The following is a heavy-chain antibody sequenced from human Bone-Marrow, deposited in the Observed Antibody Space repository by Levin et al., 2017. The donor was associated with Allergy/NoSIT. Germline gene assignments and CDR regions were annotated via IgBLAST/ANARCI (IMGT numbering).Heavy chain of an antibody. CDR3: ARGLTGGENFYYGVDV. CDR2: IDSGGTT. Sequence: GGSLRLSCVASEFMVKNNYMTWVRQAPGKGLECVSVIDSGGTTYYADSVKGRLTISRDNSRNTVYLQMNSLRAEDTAVYFCARGLTGGENFYYGVDVWGRGTTVIVSS. J-gene: IGHJ6*02. V-gene: IGHV3-53*01. CDR1: EFMVKNNY. D-gene: IGHD7-27*01.